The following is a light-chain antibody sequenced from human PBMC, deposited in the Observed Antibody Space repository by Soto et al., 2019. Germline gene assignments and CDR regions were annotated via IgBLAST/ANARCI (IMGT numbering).Light chain of an antibody. CDR1: QSVSSSY. CDR2: SAS. Sequence: EIVLTQSPVTFSLSPGERATLSCRASQSVSSSYLAWYQQKPGQAPRLLIYSASSRATGIPDRFSGSGSGTDVTLTISRLEPEDFAVYYCQQHGSSPWTFGQGT. CDR3: QQHGSSPWT. J-gene: IGKJ1*01. V-gene: IGKV3-20*01.